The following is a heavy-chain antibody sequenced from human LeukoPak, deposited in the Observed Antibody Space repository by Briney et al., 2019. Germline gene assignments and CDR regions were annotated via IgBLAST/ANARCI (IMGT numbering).Heavy chain of an antibody. CDR1: GGSISSYY. V-gene: IGHV4-4*07. CDR2: IYTSGST. J-gene: IGHJ3*02. D-gene: IGHD1-26*01. CDR3: ARDPMGATRGDDAFDI. Sequence: SETLSLTCTASGGSISSYYWSWIRQPAGKGLEWIGRIYTSGSTNYNPSLKSRVTMSVNTSKNQFSLKLSSVTAADTAVYYCARDPMGATRGDDAFDIWGQGTMVTVSS.